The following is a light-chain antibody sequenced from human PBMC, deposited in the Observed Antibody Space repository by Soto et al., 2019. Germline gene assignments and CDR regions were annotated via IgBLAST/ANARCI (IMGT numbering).Light chain of an antibody. Sequence: MTQSPATLSVSPGERATLSCRASQSVSTNLAWYQQKPGQAPRLLIYGASTRATDIPARFSGSGSGTEFTLTISSLQTEDFAVYYCQQSNNWPWTFGQGTKVEIK. V-gene: IGKV3-15*01. CDR2: GAS. J-gene: IGKJ1*01. CDR3: QQSNNWPWT. CDR1: QSVSTN.